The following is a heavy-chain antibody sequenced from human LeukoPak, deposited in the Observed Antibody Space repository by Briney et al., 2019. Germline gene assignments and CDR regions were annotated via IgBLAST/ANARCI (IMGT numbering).Heavy chain of an antibody. CDR2: ISSNGGDT. V-gene: IGHV3-64D*06. J-gene: IGHJ4*02. CDR3: VNSRMTTVTAFDY. D-gene: IGHD4-17*01. CDR1: GFTFSTYA. Sequence: QPGAPLRLSCSASGFTFSTYAMHWVRQAPGKGLEYVSTISSNGGDTYYADSVKGRFTISRDNSKNTLYLQMSSLRAEDTAVYYCVNSRMTTVTAFDYWGQGTLVTVSS.